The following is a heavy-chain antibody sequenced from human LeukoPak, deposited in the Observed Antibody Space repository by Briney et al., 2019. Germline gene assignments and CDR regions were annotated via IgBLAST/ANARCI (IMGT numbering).Heavy chain of an antibody. Sequence: PGRSLRLSCAASGFTFSSYAMHWVRQAPGKGLEWVAVISYDGSNKYYAGSVKGRFTISRDNSKNTLYLQMNSLRAEDTAVYYCASSQQTFDYWGQGTLVTVSS. CDR3: ASSQQTFDY. D-gene: IGHD1/OR15-1a*01. CDR1: GFTFSSYA. CDR2: ISYDGSNK. V-gene: IGHV3-30*04. J-gene: IGHJ4*02.